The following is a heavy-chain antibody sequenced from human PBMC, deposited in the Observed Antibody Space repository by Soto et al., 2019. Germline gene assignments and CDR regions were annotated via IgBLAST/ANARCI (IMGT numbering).Heavy chain of an antibody. Sequence: GGSLRLSCAASGFTFSSYAMNWVRQAPGKGLEWVSVISGSGGNTYYADSVKGRFTISRDNSKNTLFLQMNSLRAEDTASYYCAKGQSNTVSVRTSFDCWGQGTLVTVSS. D-gene: IGHD4-4*01. CDR1: GFTFSSYA. CDR2: ISGSGGNT. J-gene: IGHJ4*02. V-gene: IGHV3-23*01. CDR3: AKGQSNTVSVRTSFDC.